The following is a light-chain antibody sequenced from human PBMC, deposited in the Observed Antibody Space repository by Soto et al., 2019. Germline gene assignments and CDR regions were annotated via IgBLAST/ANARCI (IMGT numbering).Light chain of an antibody. CDR1: QGIAKD. CDR2: GAS. V-gene: IGKV1-6*01. J-gene: IGKJ1*01. CDR3: LQYYCSFRT. Sequence: AIQLTQSPSSLSASVGDRVTITCRASQGIAKDLGWYQQKPGKAPRLLIFGASFLQSGVPSRFSGSGSGTDFTLTITGLQPEDFATYYYLQYYCSFRTFGQGTKVEIK.